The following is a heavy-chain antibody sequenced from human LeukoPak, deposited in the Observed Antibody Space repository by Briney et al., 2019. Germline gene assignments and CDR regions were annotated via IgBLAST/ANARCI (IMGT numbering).Heavy chain of an antibody. V-gene: IGHV1-2*02. CDR2: INPNSGGT. Sequence: ASVKDSCKASGYTFTGYYMHWVRQAPGQGLEWMGWINPNSGGTNYAQKFQGRVTMTRDTSISTAYMELSRLRSDDTAVYYCARDRLRVLRFLEWARMDVWGQGTTVTVSS. D-gene: IGHD3-3*01. CDR1: GYTFTGYY. J-gene: IGHJ6*02. CDR3: ARDRLRVLRFLEWARMDV.